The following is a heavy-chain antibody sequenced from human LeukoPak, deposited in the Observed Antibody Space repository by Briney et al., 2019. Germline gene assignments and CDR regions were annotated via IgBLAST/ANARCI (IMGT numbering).Heavy chain of an antibody. D-gene: IGHD4-17*01. CDR3: AGIDTVTTGGY. Sequence: GGSLRLSCAAFGFTFSSYAMHWVRQAPGKGLEWVAVISYDGSNKYYADSVKGRFTISRDNSKNTLYLQMNSLRAEDTAVYYCAGIDTVTTGGYWGQGTLVTVSS. V-gene: IGHV3-30-3*01. CDR2: ISYDGSNK. J-gene: IGHJ4*02. CDR1: GFTFSSYA.